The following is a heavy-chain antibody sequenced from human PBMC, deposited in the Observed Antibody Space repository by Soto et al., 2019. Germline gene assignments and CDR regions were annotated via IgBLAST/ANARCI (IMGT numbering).Heavy chain of an antibody. V-gene: IGHV3-74*01. Sequence: EEQLVESGGGLVQPGGSLRLSCAASGFTFSSYWMHWVRQAPGKGLVWVSRINPGGSITAYADSVKGRFTFSRDNAKNTLYLQMNSLRGDDTAVYYCARVPTGKYGVWNYCVQGTLVTVSS. CDR3: ARVPTGKYGVWNY. CDR2: INPGGSIT. CDR1: GFTFSSYW. J-gene: IGHJ4*02. D-gene: IGHD2-8*01.